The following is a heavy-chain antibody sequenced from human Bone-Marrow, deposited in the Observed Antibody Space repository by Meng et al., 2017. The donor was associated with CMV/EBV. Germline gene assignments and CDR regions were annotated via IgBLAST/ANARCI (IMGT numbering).Heavy chain of an antibody. CDR2: TSSSSSYI. J-gene: IGHJ4*02. CDR1: GFIFSSYT. Sequence: GESLKISCAASGFIFSSYTMNWVRQAPGKGLEWVSSTSSSSSYIYYADSVKGRFTISRDNAKNSLYLQMNSLRAEDTAVYYCARDVPLKNHPLRCLGETDTYFDYWGQGTLVTVSS. CDR3: ARDVPLKNHPLRCLGETDTYFDY. V-gene: IGHV3-21*01. D-gene: IGHD1-14*01.